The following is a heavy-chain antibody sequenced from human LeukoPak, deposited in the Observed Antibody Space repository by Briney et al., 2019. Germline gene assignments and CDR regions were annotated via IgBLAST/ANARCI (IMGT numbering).Heavy chain of an antibody. D-gene: IGHD2-15*01. Sequence: GGSLRLSCAASGFTVSSNYMSWVRQAPGKGLEWVSVIYSGGSTYYADSVKGRFTISRDNSKNTLCLQMNSLRAEDTAVYYCAGYCSGGSCYSWGQGTLVTVSS. CDR2: IYSGGST. CDR1: GFTVSSNY. CDR3: AGYCSGGSCYS. V-gene: IGHV3-66*02. J-gene: IGHJ4*02.